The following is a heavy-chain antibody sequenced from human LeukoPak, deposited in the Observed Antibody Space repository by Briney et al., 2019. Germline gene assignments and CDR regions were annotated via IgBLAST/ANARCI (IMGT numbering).Heavy chain of an antibody. D-gene: IGHD5-12*01. CDR1: GFSSSSYP. CDR2: TRTMDGRT. Sequence: GGSLRLSCAPSGFSSSSYPMTRVRHAPGEGLGWVSTTRTMDGRTNYADTVKGRFTVSRDNTKNTLYLQMDSLRAEDTAVYYCAKNEASGYGQGVGYYFYMDVWGKGTTVTGSS. CDR3: AKNEASGYGQGVGYYFYMDV. V-gene: IGHV3-23*01. J-gene: IGHJ6*03.